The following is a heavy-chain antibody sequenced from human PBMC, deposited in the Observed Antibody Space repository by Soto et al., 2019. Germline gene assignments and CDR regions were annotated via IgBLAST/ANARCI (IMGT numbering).Heavy chain of an antibody. D-gene: IGHD4-17*01. CDR1: GGSISSSSYY. CDR2: IYYSGST. CDR3: ATFYGDYVSY. Sequence: QLQLQESGPGLVKPSETLSLTCTVSGGSISSSSYYWGWIRQPPGKGLEWIGSIYYSGSTFYNPSLKSRVTISVDPPKHPCSPKLNSVTAADTAVYYCATFYGDYVSYWGQGTLVTVSS. J-gene: IGHJ4*02. V-gene: IGHV4-39*01.